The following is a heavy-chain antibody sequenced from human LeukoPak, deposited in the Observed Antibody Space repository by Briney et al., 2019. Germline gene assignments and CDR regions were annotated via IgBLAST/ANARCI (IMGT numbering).Heavy chain of an antibody. CDR3: AKVLPMEWSIAARLGTYYFDY. V-gene: IGHV3-48*01. D-gene: IGHD6-6*01. Sequence: PGGSLRLSCAASGFPFSTYSMNWVRQAPGKGLEWVSYISSSSSIIYYADSVKGRFTISRDNAKNSLYLQMNSLRAEDTAVYYCAKVLPMEWSIAARLGTYYFDYWGQGTLVTVSS. CDR1: GFPFSTYS. CDR2: ISSSSSII. J-gene: IGHJ4*02.